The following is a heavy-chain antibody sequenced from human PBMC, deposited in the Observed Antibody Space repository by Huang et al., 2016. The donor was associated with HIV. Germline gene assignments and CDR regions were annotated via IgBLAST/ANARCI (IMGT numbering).Heavy chain of an antibody. D-gene: IGHD3-10*01. Sequence: EVQLVESGGGMVKPGGSLRLSCAASGFTFSSYSMNCVRQEPGKGLDWVSSIISSSTYIYSADSRKGRFTISRDNAKNSLYLRMNSLRAEDTAVYYCARAGFSGIYTLGDLNFDYWGQGTLVTVSS. CDR3: ARAGFSGIYTLGDLNFDY. V-gene: IGHV3-21*01. J-gene: IGHJ4*02. CDR2: IISSSTYI. CDR1: GFTFSSYS.